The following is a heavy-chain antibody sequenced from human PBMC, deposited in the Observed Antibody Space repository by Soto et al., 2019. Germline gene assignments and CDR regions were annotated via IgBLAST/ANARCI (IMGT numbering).Heavy chain of an antibody. Sequence: EVQLVESGGVVVQPGGSLRLSCAASGFTFDDYTMHWVRQAPGKGLEWVSLISWDGGSTYYADSVKGRFTISRDNSKNSLYLQIDRLRTEDTALYYCAKGGRGIAVAGKIDYWGQGTLVTVSS. CDR2: ISWDGGST. CDR1: GFTFDDYT. CDR3: AKGGRGIAVAGKIDY. D-gene: IGHD6-19*01. J-gene: IGHJ4*02. V-gene: IGHV3-43*01.